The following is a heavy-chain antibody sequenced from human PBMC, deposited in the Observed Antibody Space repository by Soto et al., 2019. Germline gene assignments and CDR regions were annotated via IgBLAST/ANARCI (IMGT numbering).Heavy chain of an antibody. D-gene: IGHD1-26*01. CDR3: ARVVGATIPYYYYGMDV. J-gene: IGHJ6*02. V-gene: IGHV1-18*01. CDR2: ISAYNGNT. Sequence: GASVKVSCKASGYTFTSYGISWVRQAPGQGLEWMGWISAYNGNTNYAQKLQGRVTMTTDTSTSTAYMELRSLRSDDTAVYYCARVVGATIPYYYYGMDVWGQGTTVTVSS. CDR1: GYTFTSYG.